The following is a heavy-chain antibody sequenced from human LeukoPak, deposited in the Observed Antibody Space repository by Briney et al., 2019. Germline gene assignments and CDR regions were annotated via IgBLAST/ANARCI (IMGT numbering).Heavy chain of an antibody. CDR1: GFTFDNYG. CDR2: ISSDGATQ. J-gene: IGHJ1*01. CDR3: AKGCLGGGNCFFFQH. Sequence: GGSLRLSCAASGFTFDNYGMHWVRQAPGKGLEWVADISSDGATQYFADSVKGRFTISRDNSKNTLNLQMNSLRPGDTAVYYCAKGCLGGGNCFFFQHWGQGTLVTVSS. D-gene: IGHD2-15*01. V-gene: IGHV3-30*18.